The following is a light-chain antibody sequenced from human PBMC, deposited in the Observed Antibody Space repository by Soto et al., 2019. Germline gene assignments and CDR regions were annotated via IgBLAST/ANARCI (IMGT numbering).Light chain of an antibody. J-gene: IGLJ1*01. CDR2: EVS. CDR3: TSYTSKSTGV. Sequence: QSALTQPASVSGSPGQSITISCTGTSSDVGGYNYVSWYQQHPGKAPKLIIYEVSNRPSGVSNRLSGSKSGNTASLTISGLQAEDEADYYCTSYTSKSTGVFGTGTKVTVL. CDR1: SSDVGGYNY. V-gene: IGLV2-14*01.